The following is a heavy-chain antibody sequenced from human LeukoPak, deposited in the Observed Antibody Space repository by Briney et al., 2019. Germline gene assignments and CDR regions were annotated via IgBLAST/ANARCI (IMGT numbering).Heavy chain of an antibody. J-gene: IGHJ3*02. CDR1: GASISTYY. Sequence: SETLSLTCTVSGASISTYYWSWIRQPPGAGLEWIGYISNSGNTNYNPSLKSRVTISVDTSKNQLSLRLSSVTAADTAMYPCVKLQPNTGEWAFDIWGQGTMVSVSS. D-gene: IGHD1-1*01. CDR3: VKLQPNTGEWAFDI. CDR2: ISNSGNT. V-gene: IGHV4-59*01.